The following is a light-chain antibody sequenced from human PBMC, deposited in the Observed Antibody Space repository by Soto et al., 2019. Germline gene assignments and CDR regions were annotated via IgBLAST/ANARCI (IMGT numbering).Light chain of an antibody. CDR1: QTFSNS. Sequence: EIVLTQSPGTLSLSPGERATLSCRASQTFSNSFLSWFQQIPGQAPRLLIYGASTRATGIPARFSGSGSGTEFTLTISSLQSEDFAVYYCQQYNNWPPTWTFGQGTKVDIK. CDR2: GAS. J-gene: IGKJ1*01. V-gene: IGKV3-15*01. CDR3: QQYNNWPPTWT.